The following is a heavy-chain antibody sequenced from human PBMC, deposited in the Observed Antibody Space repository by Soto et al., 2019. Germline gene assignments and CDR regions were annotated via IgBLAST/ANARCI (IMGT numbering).Heavy chain of an antibody. CDR3: ARGRITYYYDSSGYYYDY. CDR1: GGSFSGYY. V-gene: IGHV4-34*01. D-gene: IGHD3-22*01. CDR2: INHSGST. J-gene: IGHJ4*02. Sequence: SETLSLTCAVYGGSFSGYYWSWIRQPPGKGLEWIGEINHSGSTIYNPSLKSGVTISVDTSKNQFSLKLSSVTAADMAVYYCARGRITYYYDSSGYYYDYWGQGTLVTVSS.